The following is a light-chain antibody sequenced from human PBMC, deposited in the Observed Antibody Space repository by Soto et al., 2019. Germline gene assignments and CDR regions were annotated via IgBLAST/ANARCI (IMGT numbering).Light chain of an antibody. CDR1: LSLLSSSNNENF. CDR2: WAS. Sequence: DIVMTQSPDSLAVSLGERATINCKSSLSLLSSSNNENFLAWYQQKPGQPPKLLIYWASTRESGVPDRFSGSGSGTDFTLTISSLQAEDVAVYYCQQYYSSPLTFGGGTKVEL. J-gene: IGKJ4*01. V-gene: IGKV4-1*01. CDR3: QQYYSSPLT.